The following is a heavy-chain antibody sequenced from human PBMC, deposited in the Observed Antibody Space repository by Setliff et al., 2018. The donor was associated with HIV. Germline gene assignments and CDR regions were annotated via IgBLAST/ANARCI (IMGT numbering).Heavy chain of an antibody. CDR1: GFIFSDYY. Sequence: LRLSCAASGFIFSDYYMSWIRQAPGKGLEWLSYISNSGSTKYYADSVKGRFTISRDNAKNSLYLQMNSLRADDTAIYYCARDDPAGGIDYWGQGTLVTVSS. D-gene: IGHD1-26*01. CDR3: ARDDPAGGIDY. V-gene: IGHV3-11*04. J-gene: IGHJ4*02. CDR2: ISNSGSTK.